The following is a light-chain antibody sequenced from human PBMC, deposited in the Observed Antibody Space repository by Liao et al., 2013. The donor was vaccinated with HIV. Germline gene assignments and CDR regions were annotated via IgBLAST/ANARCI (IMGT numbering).Light chain of an antibody. J-gene: IGLJ2*01. Sequence: SYELTQPPSVSVAPGQTARITCGGDNIGDKSVHWYQQRPGQAPVLLIYYDNDRPSGIPERFSGSKSGNTATLTISRVEAGDEADFYCQVWDRAGDHVVFGGGTELTVL. CDR3: QVWDRAGDHVV. CDR1: NIGDKS. CDR2: YDN. V-gene: IGLV3-21*04.